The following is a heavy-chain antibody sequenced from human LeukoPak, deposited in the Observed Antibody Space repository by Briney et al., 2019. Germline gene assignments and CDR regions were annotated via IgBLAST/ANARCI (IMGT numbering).Heavy chain of an antibody. J-gene: IGHJ4*02. D-gene: IGHD3-22*01. Sequence: GSLRLSCAASGFKFSSYSMNWVRQAPGKGLEWVSCISTSSSYIYYADSVKGRFTISRDNAKNLLYLQMNSLRAEDTAVYYCARAGEDSRGYYRGFDYWGQGTLVTVSS. V-gene: IGHV3-21*01. CDR1: GFKFSSYS. CDR2: ISTSSSYI. CDR3: ARAGEDSRGYYRGFDY.